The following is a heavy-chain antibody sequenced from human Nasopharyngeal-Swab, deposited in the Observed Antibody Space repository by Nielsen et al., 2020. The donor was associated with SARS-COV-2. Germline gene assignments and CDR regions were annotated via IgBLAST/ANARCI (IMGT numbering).Heavy chain of an antibody. D-gene: IGHD3-10*01. J-gene: IGHJ5*02. Sequence: GSLRLSCTVSGGSISSSSYYWGWIRPPPGKGREWIGSIYYTESSYYNPSLKSRVTISIDTSKNQFSLKLSSVTAADTAVYFCAREDKGLLWFGELLLRWFDPWGQGTLVTVSS. V-gene: IGHV4-39*07. CDR1: GGSISSSSYY. CDR2: IYYTESS. CDR3: AREDKGLLWFGELLLRWFDP.